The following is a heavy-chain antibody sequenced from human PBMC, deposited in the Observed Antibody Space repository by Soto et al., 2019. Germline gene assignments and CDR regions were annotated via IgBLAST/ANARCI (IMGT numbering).Heavy chain of an antibody. Sequence: SETLSLTCTVSSGSINSFYWSWIRQPAGKGLEWIGRIHSSGTTNYNPSLKSRVTMSVDTSRNQFSLKLTSVTAADTAVYYCARDRIIGTSYSDYWGQGVLVTSPQ. CDR3: ARDRIIGTSYSDY. CDR2: IHSSGTT. D-gene: IGHD1-7*01. J-gene: IGHJ4*02. CDR1: SGSINSFY. V-gene: IGHV4-4*07.